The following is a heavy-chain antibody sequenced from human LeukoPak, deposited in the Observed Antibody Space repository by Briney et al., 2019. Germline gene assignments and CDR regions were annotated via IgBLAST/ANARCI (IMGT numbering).Heavy chain of an antibody. D-gene: IGHD3-9*01. CDR2: IYYSGST. V-gene: IGHV4-38-2*01. J-gene: IGHJ3*02. CDR1: GYSISSGYY. CDR3: ASETGFDAFDI. Sequence: SETLSLTCAVSGYSISSGYYWGWIRQPPGKGLEWIGSIYYSGSTYYNPSLKSRVTISVDTSKNRFSLKLSSVTAADTAVYYCASETGFDAFDIWGQGTMVTVSS.